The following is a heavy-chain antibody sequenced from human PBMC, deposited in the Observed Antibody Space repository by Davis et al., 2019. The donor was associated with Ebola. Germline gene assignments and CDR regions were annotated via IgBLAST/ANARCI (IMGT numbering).Heavy chain of an antibody. CDR2: MNPNSGNT. J-gene: IGHJ6*02. D-gene: IGHD3-10*01. CDR1: GYTFTSYD. Sequence: ASVKVSCKASGYTFTSYDINWVRQATGQGLEWMGWMNPNSGNTGYAQKFQGRVTMTRNTSISTAYMELSSLRSEDTAVYYCARPWYGSANYGMDVWGQGTTVTVSS. V-gene: IGHV1-8*01. CDR3: ARPWYGSANYGMDV.